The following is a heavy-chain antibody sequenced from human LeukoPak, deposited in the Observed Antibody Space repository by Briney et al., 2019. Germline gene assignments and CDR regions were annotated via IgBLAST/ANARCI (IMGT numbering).Heavy chain of an antibody. J-gene: IGHJ6*02. Sequence: ASVKVSCKASGYTFTSYYMHWVRQAPGQGLEWMGIINPSGGSTSYAQKFQGRVTMTGDTSTSTVYMELSSLRSEDTAVYYCARDRGKSVTTFYYYYGMDVWGQGTTVTVSS. V-gene: IGHV1-46*01. CDR1: GYTFTSYY. D-gene: IGHD4-11*01. CDR3: ARDRGKSVTTFYYYYGMDV. CDR2: INPSGGST.